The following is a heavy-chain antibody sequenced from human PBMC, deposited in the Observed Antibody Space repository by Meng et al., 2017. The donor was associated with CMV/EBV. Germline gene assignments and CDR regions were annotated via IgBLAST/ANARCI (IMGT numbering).Heavy chain of an antibody. J-gene: IGHJ4*02. V-gene: IGHV4-39*07. CDR2: IYYSGST. CDR1: GGSISSSSYY. Sequence: GSLRLSCTVSGGSISSSSYYWGWIRQPPGKGLEWIGSIYYSGSTYYNPSLKSRVTISVDTSKNQFSLKLSSVTAADTAVYYCARAVGEYSSSSWHYFDYWGQGTLVTVSS. CDR3: ARAVGEYSSSSWHYFDY. D-gene: IGHD6-6*01.